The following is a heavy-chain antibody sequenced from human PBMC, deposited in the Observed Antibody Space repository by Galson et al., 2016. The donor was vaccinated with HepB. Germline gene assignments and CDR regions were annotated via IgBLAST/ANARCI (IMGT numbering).Heavy chain of an antibody. V-gene: IGHV3-23*01. J-gene: IGHJ6*04. D-gene: IGHD2-2*01. CDR2: ISRSGDST. CDR3: AQGSTAPAV. Sequence: SLRLSCAAFGFTFRNYGMTWARQAPGKGLEVVSSISRSGDSTDYADSVKGRFTISRDNSKNTLSLQMNSLTADDTAIYYCAQGSTAPAVWGKGTTVTVSS. CDR1: GFTFRNYG.